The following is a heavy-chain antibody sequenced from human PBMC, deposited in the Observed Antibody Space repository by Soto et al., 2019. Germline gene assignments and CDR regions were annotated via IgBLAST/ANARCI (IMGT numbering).Heavy chain of an antibody. J-gene: IGHJ6*02. V-gene: IGHV1-18*01. Sequence: ASVKVSCKASGYTFTSYDINWVRQAPGQGLEWMGWISAYNGNTNYAQKLQGRVTMTTDTSTSTAYMELRSLRSDDTAVYYCARDNRLIFGVVNYGMDVWGQGTTVIVSS. CDR1: GYTFTSYD. CDR3: ARDNRLIFGVVNYGMDV. CDR2: ISAYNGNT. D-gene: IGHD3-3*01.